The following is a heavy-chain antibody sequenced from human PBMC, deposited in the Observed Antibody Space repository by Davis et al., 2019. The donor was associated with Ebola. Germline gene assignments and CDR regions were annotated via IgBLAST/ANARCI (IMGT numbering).Heavy chain of an antibody. V-gene: IGHV3-73*01. CDR1: GFTFSGSA. Sequence: GGSLRLSCAASGFTFSGSAMNWVRQASGKALEWVGRIRSKANSYATAYAASVKGRFTISRDDSKNTAYLQMNSLKTEDTAVYYCSRGGGSYHTDDYWGQGTLVTVSS. CDR2: IRSKANSYAT. J-gene: IGHJ4*02. D-gene: IGHD1-26*01. CDR3: SRGGGSYHTDDY.